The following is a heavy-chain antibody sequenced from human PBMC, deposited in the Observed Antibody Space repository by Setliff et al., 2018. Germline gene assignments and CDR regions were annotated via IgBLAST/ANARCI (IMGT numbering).Heavy chain of an antibody. Sequence: GGSLRLSCATSGFTFSSYAMHWVRQAPGKGLEWVAQVWFDGSNKYHADSVKGRFTISRDNSKNTLYLQMNSLRPEDTAVYYCARTCSGSGCYAGLESWGQGTPVTVSS. CDR1: GFTFSSYA. CDR2: VWFDGSNK. D-gene: IGHD2-15*01. V-gene: IGHV3-30*02. J-gene: IGHJ4*02. CDR3: ARTCSGSGCYAGLES.